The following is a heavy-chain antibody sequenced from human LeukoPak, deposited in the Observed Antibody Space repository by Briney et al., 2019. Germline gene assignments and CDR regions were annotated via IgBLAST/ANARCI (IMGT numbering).Heavy chain of an antibody. V-gene: IGHV4-30-2*01. CDR3: ASPYDSSGYYYAFDI. J-gene: IGHJ3*02. D-gene: IGHD3-22*01. CDR1: GGSISSGGYS. CDR2: IYHSGST. Sequence: PSETLSLTCAVSGGSISSGGYSWSWIRQPPGKGLEWIGEIYHSGSTNYNPSLKSRVTISVDKSKNQFSLKLSSVTAADTAVYYCASPYDSSGYYYAFDIWGQGTMVTVSS.